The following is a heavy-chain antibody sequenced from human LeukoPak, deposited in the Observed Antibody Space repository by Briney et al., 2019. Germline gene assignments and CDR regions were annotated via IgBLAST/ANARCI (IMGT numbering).Heavy chain of an antibody. Sequence: PGGSLRLSCAASGFTFSTYAMSWVRQAPGKGLEWVGRIKSKTDGGTTDYAAPVKGRFTISRDDSKNTLYLQMNSLKTEDTAVYYCSAPVVAATRVDYWGQGTLVTVSS. CDR2: IKSKTDGGTT. D-gene: IGHD2-15*01. J-gene: IGHJ4*02. V-gene: IGHV3-15*01. CDR3: SAPVVAATRVDY. CDR1: GFTFSTYA.